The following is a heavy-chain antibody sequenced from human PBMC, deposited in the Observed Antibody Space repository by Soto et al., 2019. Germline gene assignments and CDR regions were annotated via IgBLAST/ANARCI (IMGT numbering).Heavy chain of an antibody. D-gene: IGHD1-26*01. V-gene: IGHV1-18*01. CDR2: VSAYNRNT. Sequence: QVKLVQSGPEVKKPGASVKVSCKGSGYTFSNYGVTWVRQAPGQGLERLGWVSAYNRNTDYAQKFEDRATMTIDTSTNTACLELRGLTPDDTAVYYCARERRWEPLLYWGQGTL. CDR1: GYTFSNYG. J-gene: IGHJ4*02. CDR3: ARERRWEPLLY.